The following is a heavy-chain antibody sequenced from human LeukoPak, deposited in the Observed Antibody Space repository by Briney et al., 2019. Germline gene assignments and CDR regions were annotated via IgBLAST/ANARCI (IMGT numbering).Heavy chain of an antibody. D-gene: IGHD3-10*01. V-gene: IGHV3-30*02. CDR2: IRYDGSNK. CDR3: AKVEYYYGSGSYGYFDY. Sequence: GGSLRLSCAASGFTFSSYGMHWVRQAPGKGLEWVAFIRYDGSNKYYADSVKGRFTISRDNSKNTLYLQMNSLRAEDTAVYYCAKVEYYYGSGSYGYFDYWGQETLVTVSS. CDR1: GFTFSSYG. J-gene: IGHJ4*02.